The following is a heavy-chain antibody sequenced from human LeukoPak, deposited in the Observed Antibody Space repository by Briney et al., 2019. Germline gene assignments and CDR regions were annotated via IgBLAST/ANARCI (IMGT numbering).Heavy chain of an antibody. CDR2: IYHSGST. V-gene: IGHV4-38-2*01. J-gene: IGHJ4*02. CDR3: ARAKVGATVYFDY. D-gene: IGHD1-26*01. Sequence: SETLSLTCAVSGYPISSGYYWGWIRQPPGKGLEWIGSIYHSGSTYYNPSLKSRVTISVDTSKNQFSLKLSSVTAADTAVYYCARAKVGATVYFDYWGQGTLVTVSS. CDR1: GYPISSGYY.